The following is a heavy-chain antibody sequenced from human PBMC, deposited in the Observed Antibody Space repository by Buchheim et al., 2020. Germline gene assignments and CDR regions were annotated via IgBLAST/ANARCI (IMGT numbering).Heavy chain of an antibody. Sequence: QVQLQESGPGLVKPSQTLSLTCTVSGASFSSGVYYWSWIRQHPGKGLEWIGYIYYSGSTYYNPSLKSRVTISVDTPKNQFFLMPGAVTAADTAVYYCARDQRARGVPPYYFDYWGQGTL. J-gene: IGHJ4*02. CDR3: ARDQRARGVPPYYFDY. CDR1: GASFSSGVYY. D-gene: IGHD2-8*01. V-gene: IGHV4-31*03. CDR2: IYYSGST.